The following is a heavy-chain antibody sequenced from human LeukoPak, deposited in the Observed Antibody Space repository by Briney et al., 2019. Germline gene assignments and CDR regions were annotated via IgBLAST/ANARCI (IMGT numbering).Heavy chain of an antibody. CDR3: ARAPFPPDSSGYHPLDY. Sequence: ASVKVSCKASGYTFTSYAMNWVRQAPGQGLEWMGWINTNTGNPTYAQGFTGRFVFSLDTSVSTAYLQISSLKAEDTAVYYCARAPFPPDSSGYHPLDYWGQGTLVTVSS. V-gene: IGHV7-4-1*02. J-gene: IGHJ4*02. CDR1: GYTFTSYA. CDR2: INTNTGNP. D-gene: IGHD3-22*01.